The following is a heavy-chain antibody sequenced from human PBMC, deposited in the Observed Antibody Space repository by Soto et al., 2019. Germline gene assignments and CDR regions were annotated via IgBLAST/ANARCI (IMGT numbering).Heavy chain of an antibody. J-gene: IGHJ4*02. CDR3: ARVDYYDSSGYYGY. CDR2: IGGYNGNT. Sequence: QVQLVQSGAEVKKPGASVKVSCKASGYTFTIYGISWVRQAPGQGLEWMGWIGGYNGNTDYAQNLQDRVTLTTDASTSSVYMEPRSLRSDDTAVYYCARVDYYDSSGYYGYWGQGTLITVSS. D-gene: IGHD3-22*01. V-gene: IGHV1-18*04. CDR1: GYTFTIYG.